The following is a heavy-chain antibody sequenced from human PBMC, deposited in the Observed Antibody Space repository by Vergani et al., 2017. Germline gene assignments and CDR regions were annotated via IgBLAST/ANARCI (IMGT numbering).Heavy chain of an antibody. V-gene: IGHV4-38-2*02. CDR2: ISHSGYT. Sequence: QVQLQESGPGLLKPSETLSLTCTVSGYSISSGYYCGWIRQPPGKGLEWIGSISHSGYTFYSPSLKSRVSMSVDRSKNQFSLSVNSVSAADTAVYYCVRDPWESGGPYSGCWGRGTLVSVSS. CDR1: GYSISSGYY. CDR3: VRDPWESGGPYSGC. J-gene: IGHJ4*02. D-gene: IGHD2-15*01.